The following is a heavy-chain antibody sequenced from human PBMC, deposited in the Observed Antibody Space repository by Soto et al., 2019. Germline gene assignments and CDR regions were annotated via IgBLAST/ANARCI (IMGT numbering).Heavy chain of an antibody. J-gene: IGHJ4*02. CDR3: ARPGRSFWSGRYYFDY. CDR2: ISYDGSNI. Sequence: QVQLVESGGGVVQPGRSLRLSCAASVFAFSSYGMHWVRQAPGRGLEWVAVISYDGSNIYYADSVKGRFTISRDNSKNTLFLQMNSLRAEDTAVYYCARPGRSFWSGRYYFDYWGQGTLVTVSS. V-gene: IGHV3-30*03. CDR1: VFAFSSYG. D-gene: IGHD3-3*01.